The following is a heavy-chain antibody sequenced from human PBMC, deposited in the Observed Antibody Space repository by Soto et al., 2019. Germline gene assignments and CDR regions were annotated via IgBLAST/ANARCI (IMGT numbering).Heavy chain of an antibody. Sequence: SETLSLTCTVSGGSVSCGSYYWSWIRQPPGKGLEWIGYIYYSGSTNYNPSLKSRVTISVDTSKNQFSLKLSSVTAADTAVYYCARAATQEYWFDPWGQGTLVTVSS. J-gene: IGHJ5*02. CDR3: ARAATQEYWFDP. V-gene: IGHV4-61*01. CDR2: IYYSGST. D-gene: IGHD1-26*01. CDR1: GGSVSCGSYY.